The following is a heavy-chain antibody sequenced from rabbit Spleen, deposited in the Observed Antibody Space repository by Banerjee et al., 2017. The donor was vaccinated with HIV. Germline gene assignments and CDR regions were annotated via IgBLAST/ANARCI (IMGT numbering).Heavy chain of an antibody. CDR2: IDPLFGSA. CDR1: GFDFSTYY. D-gene: IGHD1-1*01. V-gene: IGHV1S7*01. J-gene: IGHJ4*01. Sequence: QLKESGGGLVRPGGSLKLSCKGSGFDFSTYYMSWVRQAPGKGLEWIGYIDPLFGSAYYASWVNGRFSISRENTQNTVSLQLNSLTAADTATYFCARDLDGVIGWNFGWWGPGTLVTVS. CDR3: ARDLDGVIGWNFGW.